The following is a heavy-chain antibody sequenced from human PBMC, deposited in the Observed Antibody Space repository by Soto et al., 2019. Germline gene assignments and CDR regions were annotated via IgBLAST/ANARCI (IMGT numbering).Heavy chain of an antibody. V-gene: IGHV1-8*01. D-gene: IGHD3-10*01. J-gene: IGHJ6*02. Sequence: ASVKVSCKASGYTFTSYDINWVRQATGQGLEWMGWMNPNSGNTGYAQKFQGRVTMTRNTSISTAYMELSSLRSEDTAVYYCARGGYYYGSPRPYYYGMDVWGQGTTVTVS. CDR3: ARGGYYYGSPRPYYYGMDV. CDR1: GYTFTSYD. CDR2: MNPNSGNT.